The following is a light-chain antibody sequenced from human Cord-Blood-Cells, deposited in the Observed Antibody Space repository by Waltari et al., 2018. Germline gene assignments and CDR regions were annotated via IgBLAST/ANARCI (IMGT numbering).Light chain of an antibody. Sequence: QAVLIQPPSQSGTPGQRVTIPCSGTSSNIGSNTANWYQQRPGTAPKLPIYSNNQRPSGVPDRFSGSKSGTSASLAISGLQSEDEADYYCAAWDDSLNGPVFGGGTKLTVL. V-gene: IGLV1-44*01. CDR2: SNN. CDR1: SSNIGSNT. J-gene: IGLJ3*02. CDR3: AAWDDSLNGPV.